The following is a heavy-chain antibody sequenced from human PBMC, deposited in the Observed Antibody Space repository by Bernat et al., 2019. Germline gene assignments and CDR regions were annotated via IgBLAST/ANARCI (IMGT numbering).Heavy chain of an antibody. CDR3: ARGGPYGYSLDI. D-gene: IGHD5-18*01. CDR1: GFTFSDYY. Sequence: QVQLVESGGGLVKPGGSLRLSCAASGFTFSDYYISWIRQAPGKGLEWVSYISSSSSYTNYADSVKGRFTISRDNAKNSLYLQMNSLRAEDTAVYYCARGGPYGYSLDIWGQGTMVTVSS. CDR2: ISSSSSYT. V-gene: IGHV3-11*06. J-gene: IGHJ3*02.